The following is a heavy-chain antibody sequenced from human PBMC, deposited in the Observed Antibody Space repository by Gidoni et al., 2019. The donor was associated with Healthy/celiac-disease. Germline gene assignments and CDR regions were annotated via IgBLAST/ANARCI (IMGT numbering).Heavy chain of an antibody. CDR1: GFTFSSYA. CDR2: ISGSGGST. Sequence: EVQLFESGGGLVQTGGALRLSRAAPGFTFSSYAMSWVRQAPGKGLGWVSDISGSGGSTYYADSVKGRFTISRDNSKNTLYLQMNSLRAEDTAVYYCAKGRRLYYYDSWGQGTLVTVSS. V-gene: IGHV3-23*01. CDR3: AKGRRLYYYDS. D-gene: IGHD2-15*01. J-gene: IGHJ4*02.